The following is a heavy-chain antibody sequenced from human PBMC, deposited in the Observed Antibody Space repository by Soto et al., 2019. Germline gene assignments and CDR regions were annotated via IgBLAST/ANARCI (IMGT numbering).Heavy chain of an antibody. CDR2: IYPADSDT. CDR1: GYRFTAYW. Sequence: GESVTISCKASGYRFTAYWIGWVRQMPGKGLEWMGIIYPADSDTRYSPSFQGQVTISADKSINTAYLQLSSLKASDTAMYYCASPGGSIAAQYWGQGTMVTGSS. V-gene: IGHV5-51*01. J-gene: IGHJ4*02. CDR3: ASPGGSIAAQY. D-gene: IGHD6-6*01.